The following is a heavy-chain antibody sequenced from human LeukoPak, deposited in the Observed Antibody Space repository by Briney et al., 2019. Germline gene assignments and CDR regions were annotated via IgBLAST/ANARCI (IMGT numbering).Heavy chain of an antibody. CDR3: AKDKEMGATTGFFDY. CDR1: GFTFSNAW. V-gene: IGHV3-23*01. Sequence: GGSLRLSCAASGFTFSNAWMSWVRQAPGKGLEWVSHISGLGRSTYYADSVKGRFTISTDNSKNTLYLQMNSLRAQDTAVYYCAKDKEMGATTGFFDYWGQGTLVTVSS. J-gene: IGHJ4*02. CDR2: ISGLGRST. D-gene: IGHD1-26*01.